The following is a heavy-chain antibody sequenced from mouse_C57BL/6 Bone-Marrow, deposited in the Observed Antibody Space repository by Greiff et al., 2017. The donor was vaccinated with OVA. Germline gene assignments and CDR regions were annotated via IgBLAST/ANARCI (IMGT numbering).Heavy chain of an antibody. J-gene: IGHJ1*03. CDR3: ARSHYYGSSYWYFDV. V-gene: IGHV1-55*01. CDR1: GYTFTSYW. Sequence: QVQLQQPGAELVKPGASVKMSYKASGYTFTSYWITWVKQRPGQGLEWIGDIYPGSGSTNYNEKFKSKATLTVDTSSSTAYMQLSSLTSEDSAVYYCARSHYYGSSYWYFDVWGTGTTVTVSS. CDR2: IYPGSGST. D-gene: IGHD1-1*01.